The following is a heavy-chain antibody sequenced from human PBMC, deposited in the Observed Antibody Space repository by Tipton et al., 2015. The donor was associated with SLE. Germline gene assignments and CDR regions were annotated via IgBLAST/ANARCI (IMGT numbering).Heavy chain of an antibody. CDR2: IYHSGRT. CDR1: GYSISSGYY. Sequence: TLSLTCIVSGYSISSGYYWGWIRQSPGKGLKWIGSIYHSGRTYYDPSLESRVTISVDTSKNQFSLEVSSVTAADTAVYYCARLHSSSWTTDCWGQGTLVTVSS. J-gene: IGHJ4*02. D-gene: IGHD6-13*01. CDR3: ARLHSSSWTTDC. V-gene: IGHV4-38-2*02.